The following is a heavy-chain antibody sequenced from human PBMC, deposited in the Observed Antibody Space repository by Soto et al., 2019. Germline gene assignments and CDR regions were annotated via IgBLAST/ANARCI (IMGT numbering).Heavy chain of an antibody. D-gene: IGHD1-7*01. CDR3: ARERAPYTWNSQHGMDV. CDR1: GFTFSSFG. V-gene: IGHV3-33*01. CDR2: VWFDGSNT. J-gene: IGHJ6*02. Sequence: GGSLRLSCTTSGFTFSSFGMHWVRQAPGKGLEWVAVVWFDGSNTFYADSVKGRFTISRDNSKNTLYLQMNSLRAEDTAVYYCARERAPYTWNSQHGMDVWGQGTTVTVS.